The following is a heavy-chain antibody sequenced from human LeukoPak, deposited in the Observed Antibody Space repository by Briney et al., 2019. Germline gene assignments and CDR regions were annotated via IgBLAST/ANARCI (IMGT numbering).Heavy chain of an antibody. CDR3: AREAYCGGDCYSGFDY. Sequence: SETLSLTCTVSGDSISSGDYYWSWIRQPAGKGLEWIGRISSSGSTNYNPSLKSRVTISVDTSKNRFSLKLSSVTAADTAVYFCAREAYCGGDCYSGFDYWGQGTLVTVSS. J-gene: IGHJ4*02. CDR1: GDSISSGDYY. D-gene: IGHD2-21*02. CDR2: ISSSGST. V-gene: IGHV4-61*02.